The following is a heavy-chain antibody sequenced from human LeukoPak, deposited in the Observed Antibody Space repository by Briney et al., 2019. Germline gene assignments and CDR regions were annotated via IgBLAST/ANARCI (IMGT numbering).Heavy chain of an antibody. D-gene: IGHD3-10*01. J-gene: IGHJ5*02. CDR1: GYTFTGYY. Sequence: WASVKVSCKASGYTFTGYYMHWVRRAPGQGLEWMGWINPNSGGTNYAQKFQGRATMTRDTFISTAYMELSRLRSDDTAVYYCAREGVLLWFGEPNNWFDPWGQGTLVTVSS. CDR2: INPNSGGT. CDR3: AREGVLLWFGEPNNWFDP. V-gene: IGHV1-2*02.